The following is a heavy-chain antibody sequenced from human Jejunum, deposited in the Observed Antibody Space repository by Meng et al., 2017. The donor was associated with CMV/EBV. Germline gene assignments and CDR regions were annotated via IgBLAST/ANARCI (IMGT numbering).Heavy chain of an antibody. CDR1: DDY. CDR2: TSDVGTTA. CDR3: ATYFAPLYCASASCWGREY. D-gene: IGHD2-2*01. V-gene: IGHV3-11*01. Sequence: DDYRRWGRQAPGKGMEWVAYTSDVGTTAYYEEAVKGQFTISRDNNNNSLYLQLSSLRAEDTAVYYCATYFAPLYCASASCWGREYWGQGTLVTVSS. J-gene: IGHJ4*02.